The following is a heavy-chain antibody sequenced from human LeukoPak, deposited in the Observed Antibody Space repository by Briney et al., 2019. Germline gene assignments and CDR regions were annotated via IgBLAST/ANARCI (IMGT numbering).Heavy chain of an antibody. V-gene: IGHV4-39*01. D-gene: IGHD2-2*01. CDR2: IYYSGSI. Sequence: PSETLSLTCTVSGGSISSSNYYWGWIRQPPGKGLEWIGSIYYSGSIYYNPSLKSRVTISVDTSKKQFSLRLSSVTAADTAVYYCARSYCSSTSCYAVGAFDIWGQGTLVTVSS. J-gene: IGHJ3*02. CDR3: ARSYCSSTSCYAVGAFDI. CDR1: GGSISSSNYY.